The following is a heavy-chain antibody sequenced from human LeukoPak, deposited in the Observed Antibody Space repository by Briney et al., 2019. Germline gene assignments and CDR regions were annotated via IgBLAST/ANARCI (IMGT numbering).Heavy chain of an antibody. Sequence: GGSLRLSCAASGFTFSDYYMSWIRQAPGKGLEWVSYISSSSSYTNYADSVKGRFTISRDNAKNSLYLQMNSLRAEDTAVYYCARDYGALAYCGGDCSTGFDYWGQGTLVTVSS. J-gene: IGHJ4*02. CDR3: ARDYGALAYCGGDCSTGFDY. D-gene: IGHD2-21*02. V-gene: IGHV3-11*05. CDR2: ISSSSSYT. CDR1: GFTFSDYY.